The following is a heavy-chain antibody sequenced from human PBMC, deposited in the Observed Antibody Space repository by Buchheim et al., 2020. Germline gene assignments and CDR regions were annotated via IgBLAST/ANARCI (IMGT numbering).Heavy chain of an antibody. J-gene: IGHJ4*02. CDR1: GGSISSYY. Sequence: QVQLQESGPGLVKPSETLSLTCTVSGGSISSYYWSWIRQPPGKGLEWIGYIYYSGSTNYNPSLKSRVTISVDTSKNQFSLKLSSVTAADTAVYYCARVPVPYCGGDCYPYWGQGTL. CDR3: ARVPVPYCGGDCYPY. V-gene: IGHV4-59*01. CDR2: IYYSGST. D-gene: IGHD2-21*02.